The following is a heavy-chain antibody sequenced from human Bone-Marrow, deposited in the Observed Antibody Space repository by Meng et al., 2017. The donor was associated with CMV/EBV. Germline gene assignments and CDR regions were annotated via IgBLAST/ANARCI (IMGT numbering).Heavy chain of an antibody. J-gene: IGHJ6*02. CDR3: VRAVNGMDV. CDR1: GFSVSYTY. Sequence: LSLTCAASGFSVSYTYMSWVRQPPGTGLEWVSVITLLNDIYYADSVKGRFTISRDFSKNTVYLQMNSLRAEDTAVYYCVRAVNGMDVWGRGTTVTSP. CDR2: ITLLNDI. V-gene: IGHV3-53*01.